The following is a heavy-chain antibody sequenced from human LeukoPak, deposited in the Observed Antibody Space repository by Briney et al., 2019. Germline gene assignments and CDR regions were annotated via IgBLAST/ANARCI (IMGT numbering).Heavy chain of an antibody. CDR1: GYSISSGYY. CDR2: IYHSGST. CDR3: ARDRWRYGGKPNGFDY. V-gene: IGHV4-38-2*02. J-gene: IGHJ4*02. Sequence: KPSETLSLTCTVSGYSISSGYYWGWIRQPPGKGLEWIGSIYHSGSTYYNPSLKSRVTISVDTSKNQFSLKLSSVTAADTAVYYCARDRWRYGGKPNGFDYWGQGTLVTVSS. D-gene: IGHD4-23*01.